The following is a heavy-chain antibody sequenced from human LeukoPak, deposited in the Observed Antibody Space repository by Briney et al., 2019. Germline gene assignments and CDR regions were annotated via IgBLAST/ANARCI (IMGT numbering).Heavy chain of an antibody. D-gene: IGHD3-10*01. J-gene: IGHJ4*02. Sequence: SETLSLTCAVYGGSFSGYYWSWIRQPPGKGLEWIGEINYSGNTNYNPSLKSRVTISVDTSKNQFSLKLSSVTAADTAVYYCARHGRGVLQYYYGSGSYYPFDYWGQGTLVTVSS. V-gene: IGHV4-34*01. CDR2: INYSGNT. CDR3: ARHGRGVLQYYYGSGSYYPFDY. CDR1: GGSFSGYY.